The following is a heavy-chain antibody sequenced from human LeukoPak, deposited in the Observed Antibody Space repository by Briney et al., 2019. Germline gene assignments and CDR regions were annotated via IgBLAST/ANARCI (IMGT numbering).Heavy chain of an antibody. V-gene: IGHV4-39*07. CDR3: AKGAGGFSCYNWFDP. J-gene: IGHJ5*02. CDR2: IYYSGTT. Sequence: MPSETLSLTCTVSGGSISSSPYYWGWIRQPPGKGLEWIGSIYYSGTTHYNPSLESRVTISVDTSKNQFSLKLASVTAADTAIYYCAKGAGGFSCYNWFDPWGQGTLVTVSS. CDR1: GGSISSSPYY. D-gene: IGHD5-18*01.